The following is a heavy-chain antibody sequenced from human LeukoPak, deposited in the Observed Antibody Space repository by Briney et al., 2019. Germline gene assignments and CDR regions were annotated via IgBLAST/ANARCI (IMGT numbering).Heavy chain of an antibody. CDR1: GFTFSSYW. V-gene: IGHV3-7*01. CDR2: IKQDGSEK. Sequence: GSLRPSCAASGFTFSSYWMSWVRQAPGKGLEWVATIKQDGSEKYYVDSVKGRFTISKDNAKNSLYLQMNSLRAEDTAVYYCARDRGYCSGGSCFNWFDPWGQGTLVTVSS. J-gene: IGHJ5*02. CDR3: ARDRGYCSGGSCFNWFDP. D-gene: IGHD2-15*01.